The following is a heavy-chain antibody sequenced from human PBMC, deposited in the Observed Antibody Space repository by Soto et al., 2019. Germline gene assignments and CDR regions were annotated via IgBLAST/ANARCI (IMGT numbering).Heavy chain of an antibody. V-gene: IGHV4-39*01. Sequence: SETLSLTCTVSGFSIRSSSYYWGWIRQPPGKGLEWIGSIYYSGSTYYNPSLKSRVTISVDTSKNQFSLKLSSVTAADTAVYYCARRLYYDSSGFEGGGMDVWGQGTTVTVSS. CDR2: IYYSGST. D-gene: IGHD3-22*01. J-gene: IGHJ6*02. CDR1: GFSIRSSSYY. CDR3: ARRLYYDSSGFEGGGMDV.